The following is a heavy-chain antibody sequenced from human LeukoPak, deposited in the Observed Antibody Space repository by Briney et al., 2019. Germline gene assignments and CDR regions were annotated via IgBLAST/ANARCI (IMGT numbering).Heavy chain of an antibody. CDR2: ISGSGGST. CDR3: AKDLEEGSLGLGLSLYFQH. Sequence: GGSLRLSCAASGFTVSSNYMSWVRQAPGKGLEWVSAISGSGGSTYYADSVKGRFTISRDNSKNTLYLQMNSPRAEDTAVYYCAKDLEEGSLGLGLSLYFQHWGQGTLVTVSS. D-gene: IGHD2-15*01. V-gene: IGHV3-23*01. CDR1: GFTVSSNY. J-gene: IGHJ1*01.